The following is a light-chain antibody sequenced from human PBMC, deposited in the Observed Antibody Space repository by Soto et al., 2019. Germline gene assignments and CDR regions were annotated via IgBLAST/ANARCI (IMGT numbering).Light chain of an antibody. J-gene: IGKJ1*01. Sequence: DIQMTQSPSSRSTSVGERVTITCRASQGISNYLAWYQQKPGKVPKLLIYAASTLQSGVPSRFSGSGSGTDFTPTISSLQPEDVATYYCQKYNSAPWTFGQGTKVDIK. CDR3: QKYNSAPWT. CDR2: AAS. V-gene: IGKV1-27*01. CDR1: QGISNY.